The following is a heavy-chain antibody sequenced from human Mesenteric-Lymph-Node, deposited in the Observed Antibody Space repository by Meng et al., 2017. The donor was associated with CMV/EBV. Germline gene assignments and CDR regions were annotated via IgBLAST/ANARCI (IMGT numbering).Heavy chain of an antibody. D-gene: IGHD2-21*01. J-gene: IGHJ4*02. CDR3: AREVVVIAIIHRIIDY. V-gene: IGHV4-61*01. Sequence: GSLRLSCTVSGGSVSSGSYYWSWIRQPPGKGLEWIGYIYYSGSTNYNPSLKSRVTISVDTSKNQFSLKLSSVTAADTAVYYCAREVVVIAIIHRIIDYWGQETLVTVSS. CDR1: GGSVSSGSYY. CDR2: IYYSGST.